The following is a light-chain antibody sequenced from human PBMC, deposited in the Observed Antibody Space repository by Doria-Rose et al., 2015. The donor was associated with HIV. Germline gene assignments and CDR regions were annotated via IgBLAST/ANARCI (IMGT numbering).Light chain of an antibody. CDR2: DGS. CDR3: QQYGASWT. J-gene: IGKJ1*01. V-gene: IGKV3-20*01. CDR1: QSFSSTY. Sequence: EIVLTQSPGTLSLSPGERATLSCRASQSFSSTYLAWYQQKPGQAPSLLIYDGSTRATGIPDRFSASGSGTDFTLTINRLEPEDSALYYCQQYGASWTFGQGTKVEI.